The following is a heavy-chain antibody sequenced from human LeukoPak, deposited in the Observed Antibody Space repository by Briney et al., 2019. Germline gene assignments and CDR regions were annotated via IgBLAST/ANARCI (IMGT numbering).Heavy chain of an antibody. J-gene: IGHJ4*02. CDR1: GFTFNSYT. Sequence: PGGSLRLSCAASGFTFNSYTMNWVRQAPGKGLEWVSSISSSRSSIYYADSMKGRFTISRDNAKNSLYLQMNSLRAEDTAVYYCAKSFWWFGEFSPFDYWGQGTLVTVSS. V-gene: IGHV3-21*01. CDR2: ISSSRSSI. D-gene: IGHD3-10*01. CDR3: AKSFWWFGEFSPFDY.